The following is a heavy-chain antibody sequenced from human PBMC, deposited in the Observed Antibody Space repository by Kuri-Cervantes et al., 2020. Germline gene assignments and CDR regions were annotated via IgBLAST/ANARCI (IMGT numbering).Heavy chain of an antibody. CDR2: MNPNSGNT. V-gene: IGHV1-8*01. CDR3: ATGNTMIVVGFLNGMDV. CDR1: GYTFTSYD. Sequence: ASVKVSCKASGYTFTSYDINWVRQATGQGLEWMGWMNPNSGNTGYAQKFQGRVTMTRNTSISTACMELSSLRSEDTAVYYCATGNTMIVVGFLNGMDVWGQGTTVTVSS. J-gene: IGHJ6*02. D-gene: IGHD3-22*01.